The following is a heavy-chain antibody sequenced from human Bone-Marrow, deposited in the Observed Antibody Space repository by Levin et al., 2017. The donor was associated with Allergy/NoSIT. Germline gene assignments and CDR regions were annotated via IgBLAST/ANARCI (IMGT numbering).Heavy chain of an antibody. Sequence: GGSLRLSCATSKFIFDDYGMYWVRQAPGKGLEWVSGISWNSGKTHYADSVKGRFIISRDNAKNSLYLQMNSLRTEDTALYYCVKSLNTMTIHDGFDLWGQGTMVTVSA. CDR3: VKSLNTMTIHDGFDL. CDR1: KFIFDDYG. V-gene: IGHV3-9*01. CDR2: ISWNSGKT. J-gene: IGHJ3*01. D-gene: IGHD1/OR15-1a*01.